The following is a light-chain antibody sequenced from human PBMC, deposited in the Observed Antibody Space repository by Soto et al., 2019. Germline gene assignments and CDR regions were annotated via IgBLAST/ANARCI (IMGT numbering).Light chain of an antibody. Sequence: EIVMTQSPATLSVSPGERATLSCRASQSVSSYLAWYQQKPGQAPRLLIYQTSIRAAGIPARFSGSGSGTDFTLTISNLEPEDFAVYYCHQRSNWPLTFGGGTKVDIK. J-gene: IGKJ4*01. CDR3: HQRSNWPLT. CDR1: QSVSSY. V-gene: IGKV3-11*01. CDR2: QTS.